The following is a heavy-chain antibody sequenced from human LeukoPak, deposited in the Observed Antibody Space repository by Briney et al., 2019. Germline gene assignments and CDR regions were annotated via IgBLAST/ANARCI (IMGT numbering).Heavy chain of an antibody. D-gene: IGHD3-9*01. CDR1: GGSFSGYY. CDR2: INHSGST. Sequence: SETLSLTCAVYGGSFSGYYWSWIRQPPGKGLEWIGEINHSGSTNYNPSLKSRVTISVDTSKNQFSLKLSSVTAADTAVYYCARLFVLRYFDWLYYFDYWGQGTLVTVSS. CDR3: ARLFVLRYFDWLYYFDY. J-gene: IGHJ4*02. V-gene: IGHV4-34*01.